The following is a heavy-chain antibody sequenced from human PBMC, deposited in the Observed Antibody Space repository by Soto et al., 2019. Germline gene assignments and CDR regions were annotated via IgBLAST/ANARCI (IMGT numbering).Heavy chain of an antibody. V-gene: IGHV4-31*03. Sequence: SETLSLTCSVSGDSLTIGGHYWTWIRQHPGKGLEWIGYIYHSGSMYYSPSLKSRVTISVDTSENQFSLKLTSMTAADTAVYYCARGGDGFGLWGQGKMVTVSS. CDR3: ARGGDGFGL. CDR2: IYHSGSM. J-gene: IGHJ3*01. CDR1: GDSLTIGGHY.